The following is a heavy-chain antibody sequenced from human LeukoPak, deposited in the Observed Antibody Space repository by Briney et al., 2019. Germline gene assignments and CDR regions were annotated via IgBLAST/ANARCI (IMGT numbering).Heavy chain of an antibody. Sequence: PSETLSLTCTVSGGSISSYYWSWIRQPPGKGLEWIGYIYYSGSTNYNPSLKSRVTISVDTSKNQFSLKLSSVTAADTAVYYCAREDYGGNSGYWGQGTLATVSS. J-gene: IGHJ4*02. CDR1: GGSISSYY. CDR3: AREDYGGNSGY. CDR2: IYYSGST. V-gene: IGHV4-59*01. D-gene: IGHD4-23*01.